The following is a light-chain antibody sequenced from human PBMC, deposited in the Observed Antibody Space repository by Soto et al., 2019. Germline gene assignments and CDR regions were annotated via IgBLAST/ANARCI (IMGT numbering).Light chain of an antibody. CDR3: HHYNKWSLT. CDR2: GAS. CDR1: QSVSRN. Sequence: EIVMTQSPATLSVSPGERATLSCRASQSVSRNLAWYQQKPGQAPRLLIYGASTRATDIAARISGSGSGTEFTLTISSLQSEDFAVYYCHHYNKWSLTFGGGTKVEIK. J-gene: IGKJ4*01. V-gene: IGKV3-15*01.